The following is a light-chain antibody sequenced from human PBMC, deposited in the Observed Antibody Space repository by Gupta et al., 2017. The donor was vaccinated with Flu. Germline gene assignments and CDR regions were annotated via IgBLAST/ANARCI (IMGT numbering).Light chain of an antibody. CDR2: DAS. Sequence: EIVLTQSAATLSLSPGERATVSCRASQSVGTYLAWYQQKPGQTPRLLVYDASNRATGITARFSGSGCGTDXTLTISXLEPEDFAVYYCQMLSTWPPYTFGXGTMLEI. V-gene: IGKV3-11*01. J-gene: IGKJ2*01. CDR1: QSVGTY. CDR3: QMLSTWPPYT.